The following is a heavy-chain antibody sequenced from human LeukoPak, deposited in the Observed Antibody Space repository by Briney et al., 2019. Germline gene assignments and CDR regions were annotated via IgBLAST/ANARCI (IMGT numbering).Heavy chain of an antibody. V-gene: IGHV1-18*01. Sequence: GASVKVSCKASGYTFTSYGISWVRQAPGQGLEWMGWITAYNDNTNYPQKLQGSVTMTTDTSTSTAYMELRSLRSDDTAVYYCARVLLWFGEPSHIDYWGQGTVVSASS. D-gene: IGHD3-10*01. CDR1: GYTFTSYG. CDR2: ITAYNDNT. J-gene: IGHJ4*02. CDR3: ARVLLWFGEPSHIDY.